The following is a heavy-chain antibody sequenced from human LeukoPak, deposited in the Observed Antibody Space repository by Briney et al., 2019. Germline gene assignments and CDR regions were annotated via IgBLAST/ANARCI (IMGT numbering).Heavy chain of an antibody. Sequence: GGSLRLSCAASGFTFSSYAMSWVRQAPGKGLEWVSTITGSTNRTYYADSVKGRFTISRDNSKNTVYLQMNSLRAEDTALYYCAKDPSNSGWPIFDYWGQGTLVTASS. D-gene: IGHD5-12*01. V-gene: IGHV3-23*01. J-gene: IGHJ4*02. CDR3: AKDPSNSGWPIFDY. CDR1: GFTFSSYA. CDR2: ITGSTNRT.